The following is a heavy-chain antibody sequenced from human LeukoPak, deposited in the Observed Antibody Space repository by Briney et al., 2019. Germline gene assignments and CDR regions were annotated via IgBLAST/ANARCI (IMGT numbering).Heavy chain of an antibody. CDR2: IIPIVDIP. J-gene: IGHJ4*02. D-gene: IGHD6-13*01. CDR1: GGTFSSYA. V-gene: IGHV1-69*04. CDR3: ARDPAATAGVAAAGSYYFDY. Sequence: ASVKVSCKASGGTFSSYAISWVRRAPGQRHWWMGRIIPIVDIPNYAQKFQGRVTITADKSKSTAYMELGSLRSEDPAVYYCARDPAATAGVAAAGSYYFDYWGQGTLVTVSS.